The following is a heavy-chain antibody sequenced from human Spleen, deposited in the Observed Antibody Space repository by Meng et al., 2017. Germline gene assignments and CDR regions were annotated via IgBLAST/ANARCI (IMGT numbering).Heavy chain of an antibody. CDR1: GCTFSSYT. J-gene: IGHJ4*02. CDR2: IIPILGIA. D-gene: IGHD3-9*01. CDR3: AREEAYYDILTGYYYAYYFDY. Sequence: SVKVSCKASGCTFSSYTISWVRQAPGQGLEWMGRIIPILGIANYAQKFQGRVTITADKSTSTAYMELSSLRSDDTAVYYCAREEAYYDILTGYYYAYYFDYWGQGTLVTVSS. V-gene: IGHV1-69*04.